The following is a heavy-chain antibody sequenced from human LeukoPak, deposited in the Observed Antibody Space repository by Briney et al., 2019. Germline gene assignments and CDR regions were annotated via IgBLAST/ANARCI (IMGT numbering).Heavy chain of an antibody. CDR3: ARVLVELSTRIFDY. CDR2: IKQDGSEK. Sequence: PGGSLRLSCSASGFILRSHAMHWVRQAPGKGLEWVANIKQDGSEKYYVDSVKGRFTISRDNAKNSLYLQMNSLRAEDTAVYYCARVLVELSTRIFDYWGQGTLVTVSS. V-gene: IGHV3-7*05. J-gene: IGHJ4*02. D-gene: IGHD3-16*02. CDR1: GFILRSHA.